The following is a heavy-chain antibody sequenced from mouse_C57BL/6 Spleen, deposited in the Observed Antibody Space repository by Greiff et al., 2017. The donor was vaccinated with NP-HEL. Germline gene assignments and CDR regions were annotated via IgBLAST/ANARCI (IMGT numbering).Heavy chain of an antibody. CDR2: IRSKSNNYAT. Sequence: EVQLVESGGGLVQPKGSLKLSCAASGFSFNTYAMNWVRQAPGKGLEWVARIRSKSNNYATYYADSVKDRFTISRDDSESMLYLQMNNLKTEDTAMYYCVRHYYGSSYEYFDVWGTGTTVTVSS. CDR3: VRHYYGSSYEYFDV. V-gene: IGHV10-1*01. D-gene: IGHD1-1*01. CDR1: GFSFNTYA. J-gene: IGHJ1*03.